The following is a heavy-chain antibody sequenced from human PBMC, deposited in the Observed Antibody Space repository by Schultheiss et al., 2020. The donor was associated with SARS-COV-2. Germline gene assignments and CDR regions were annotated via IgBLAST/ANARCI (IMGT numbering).Heavy chain of an antibody. Sequence: SVKVSCKASGFTFTSSAMQWVRQARGQRLEWIGWIVVGSGNTNYAQKFQERVTITRDMSTSTAYMELSSLRSEDTAVYYCARVQFEYSSSSSIDYWGQGTLVTVSS. CDR2: IVVGSGNT. CDR1: GFTFTSSA. D-gene: IGHD6-6*01. CDR3: ARVQFEYSSSSSIDY. V-gene: IGHV1-58*02. J-gene: IGHJ4*02.